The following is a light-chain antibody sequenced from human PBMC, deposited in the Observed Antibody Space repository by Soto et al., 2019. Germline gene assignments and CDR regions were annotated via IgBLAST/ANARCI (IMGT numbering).Light chain of an antibody. V-gene: IGLV2-11*01. CDR2: DVS. CDR1: SSDVGAYNY. J-gene: IGLJ3*02. Sequence: QSVLTQPRSVSGSPGQSVTISCTGTSSDVGAYNYVSWYQHHPGKAPKLMIYDVSARPSGVTDRFSGSKSGNTASLTIAGLQAEDEAEYYCCSYGSSYYVAGVFVEGTKLTVL. CDR3: CSYGSSYYVAGV.